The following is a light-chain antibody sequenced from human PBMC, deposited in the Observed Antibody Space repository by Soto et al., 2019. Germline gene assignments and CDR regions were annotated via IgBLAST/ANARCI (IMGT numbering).Light chain of an antibody. CDR2: GAS. Sequence: EIAMTQSPATLSVSPGERATLSCRASQSVNSNLAWYQQKPGQAPRLLIYGASTRATGIPARFSGSGSGTEFTVTISRLQSEDFAVYYCKQYNNWPLTFGGGTKVEIK. V-gene: IGKV3-15*01. CDR1: QSVNSN. CDR3: KQYNNWPLT. J-gene: IGKJ4*01.